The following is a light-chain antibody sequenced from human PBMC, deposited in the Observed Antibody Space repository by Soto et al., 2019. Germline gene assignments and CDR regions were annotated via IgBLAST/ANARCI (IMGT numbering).Light chain of an antibody. J-gene: IGKJ4*02. CDR1: QTISSSAGNY. CDR2: WAS. Sequence: DIVLTQSPDSLAVSLGERATINCKSSQTISSSAGNYFAWYQQKPGHPPKLLIHWASIRESGVHERFSGSGSGRDITLSVSSLQAEDVAVDYCQQFYTHCLAYGGGKKVEI. V-gene: IGKV4-1*01. CDR3: QQFYTHCLA.